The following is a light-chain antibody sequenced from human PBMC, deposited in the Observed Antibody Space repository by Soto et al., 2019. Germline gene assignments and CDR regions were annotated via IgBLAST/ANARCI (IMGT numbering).Light chain of an antibody. V-gene: IGKV1-12*01. J-gene: IGKJ4*01. CDR1: QDVNSR. CDR3: QQADTFPRT. Sequence: DIQLTQSPSSLSASVGDSVTITCRASQDVNSRLAWYQQKPGEAPKLLIYSAYTLHSGVPSRFRGGGSGTYFTLTISSLQPEDFASYYCQQADTFPRTFGGGTKVDI. CDR2: SAY.